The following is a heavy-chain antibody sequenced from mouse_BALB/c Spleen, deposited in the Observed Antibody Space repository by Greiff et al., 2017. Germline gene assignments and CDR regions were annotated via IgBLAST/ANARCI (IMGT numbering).Heavy chain of an antibody. CDR1: GYSITSDYA. V-gene: IGHV3-2*02. D-gene: IGHD1-2*01. J-gene: IGHJ2*01. CDR3: AINGPLYFDY. CDR2: ISYSGST. Sequence: EVKVEESGPGLVKPSQSLSLTCTVTGYSITSDYAWNWIRQFPGNKLEWMGYISYSGSTSYNPSLKSRISITRDTSKNQFFLQLNSVTTEDTATYYCAINGPLYFDYWGQGTTLTVSS.